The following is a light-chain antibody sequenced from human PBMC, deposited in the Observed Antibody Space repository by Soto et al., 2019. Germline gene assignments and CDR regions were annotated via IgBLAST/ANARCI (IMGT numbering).Light chain of an antibody. CDR3: LQDYNYPRT. Sequence: AIQMTQSPSSLSASVGDRVTITCRASQGIRTELGWYQQRPGEAPKLLIYAASTLQSGVPSRFSGSGSGTDFTLTSSSLQPEDFATYYCLQDYNYPRTFGQGTKVDIK. CDR1: QGIRTE. CDR2: AAS. J-gene: IGKJ1*01. V-gene: IGKV1-6*02.